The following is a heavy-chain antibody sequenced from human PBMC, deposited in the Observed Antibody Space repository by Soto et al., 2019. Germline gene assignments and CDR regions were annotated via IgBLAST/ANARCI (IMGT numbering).Heavy chain of an antibody. Sequence: ASVKVSCKASGYTFTSYGISWVRQAPGQGLEWMGWISAYNGNTNYAQKLQGRVTMTTDTSTSKAYMELRSLRSDDTAVYYCARDPYIVVVVAATPVFDYWGQGTLVTVSS. CDR1: GYTFTSYG. D-gene: IGHD2-15*01. CDR3: ARDPYIVVVVAATPVFDY. J-gene: IGHJ4*02. V-gene: IGHV1-18*01. CDR2: ISAYNGNT.